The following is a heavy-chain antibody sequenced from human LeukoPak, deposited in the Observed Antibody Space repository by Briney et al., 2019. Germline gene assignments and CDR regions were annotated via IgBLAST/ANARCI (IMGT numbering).Heavy chain of an antibody. J-gene: IGHJ3*02. D-gene: IGHD3-16*01. Sequence: PSETLSLTCTVSGDSISSSSDYCGWLRHPPGKGLEWIGSIYYHENTYYNSSLKSRVTISVDTSKNQFSLKLSSVTAADTAVYYCGRGFYVAKNAGVFDMWGQGTMVAVSS. CDR1: GDSISSSSDY. CDR2: IYYHENT. CDR3: GRGFYVAKNAGVFDM. V-gene: IGHV4-39*07.